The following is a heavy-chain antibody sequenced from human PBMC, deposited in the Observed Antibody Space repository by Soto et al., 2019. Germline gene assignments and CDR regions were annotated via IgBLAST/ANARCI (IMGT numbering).Heavy chain of an antibody. J-gene: IGHJ4*02. CDR3: AKAPSYSGSYFDD. D-gene: IGHD1-26*01. V-gene: IGHV3-9*01. CDR1: GFTFDDYA. CDR2: ISWNSGSI. Sequence: GGSLRLSCAASGFTFDDYAMHWVRQAPGKGLEWVAGISWNSGSIGYADSVKGRFTIARDNAKNSLYLQMNSLRAEDTALYYCAKAPSYSGSYFDDWGQGTLVTVSS.